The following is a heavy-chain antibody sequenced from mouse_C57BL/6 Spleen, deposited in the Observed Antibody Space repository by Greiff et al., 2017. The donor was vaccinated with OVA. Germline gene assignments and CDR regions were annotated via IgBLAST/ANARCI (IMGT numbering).Heavy chain of an antibody. D-gene: IGHD1-1*01. Sequence: EVKLAESEGGLVQPGSSMKLSCTASGFTFSDYYMAWVRQVPEKGLEWVANINYDGSSTYYLDSLKSRFIISRDNAKNILYLQMSSLKSEDTATYYCARERGYYGSRTMDYWGQGTSVTVSS. V-gene: IGHV5-16*01. CDR2: INYDGSST. J-gene: IGHJ4*01. CDR1: GFTFSDYY. CDR3: ARERGYYGSRTMDY.